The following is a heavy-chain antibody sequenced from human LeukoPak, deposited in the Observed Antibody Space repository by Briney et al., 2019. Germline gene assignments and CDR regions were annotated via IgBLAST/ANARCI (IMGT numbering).Heavy chain of an antibody. CDR2: IRSKPYGGTT. V-gene: IGHV3-49*04. J-gene: IGHJ4*02. Sequence: GGSLRLSCTASGFTFDDYAMSWVRQAPGKGLEWVGFIRSKPYGGTTDYAASVKGRFSISRDNSKSIAFLQMNSLRAEDTAVYYCARDPQNDYGDYATPTRKRAYWGQGTLVTVSS. D-gene: IGHD4-17*01. CDR3: ARDPQNDYGDYATPTRKRAY. CDR1: GFTFDDYA.